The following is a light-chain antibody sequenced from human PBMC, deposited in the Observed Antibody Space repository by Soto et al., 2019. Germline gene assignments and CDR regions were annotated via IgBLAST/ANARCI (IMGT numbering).Light chain of an antibody. CDR2: GAS. Sequence: EIVMTQSPATLSVSPGERASLSCRASQSVSSNLAWYQQKPGQAPRLLIYGASTRATGIPARFSGSGSGTEFTLTISSLQSEDFALYYCQQYINWPPGITLGQGTDWRLN. CDR1: QSVSSN. CDR3: QQYINWPPGIT. J-gene: IGKJ5*01. V-gene: IGKV3-15*01.